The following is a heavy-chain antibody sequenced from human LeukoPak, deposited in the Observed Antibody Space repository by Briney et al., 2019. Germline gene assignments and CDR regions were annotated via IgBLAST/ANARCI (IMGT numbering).Heavy chain of an antibody. V-gene: IGHV4-38-2*01. CDR1: GYSITSGYF. J-gene: IGHJ4*02. CDR3: ARPPDSSDYGAAFDF. Sequence: PSETLSLTCGVSGYSITSGYFWGWLRQPPGKGLERIGSIYHSGTTYYNPSLKSRVTISVDTSKNQFSLQLSSVTAADTAVYYCARPPDSSDYGAAFDFWGQGTLVTVSS. CDR2: IYHSGTT. D-gene: IGHD4-17*01.